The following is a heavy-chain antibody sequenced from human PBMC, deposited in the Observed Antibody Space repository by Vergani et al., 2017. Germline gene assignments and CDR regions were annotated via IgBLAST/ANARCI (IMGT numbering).Heavy chain of an antibody. D-gene: IGHD3-22*01. CDR2: IYSGGSST. V-gene: IGHV3-23*03. CDR3: AKGWRSTMIAAPLDY. CDR1: GFTFSSYA. Sequence: EVQLLESGGGLVQPGGSLRLSCAASGFTFSSYAMSWVRQAPGKGREWVSVIYSGGSSTYYADSVKGRFTISRDNSKNTLYLQMNSLRAEDTAVYYCAKGWRSTMIAAPLDYWGQGTLVTVSS. J-gene: IGHJ4*02.